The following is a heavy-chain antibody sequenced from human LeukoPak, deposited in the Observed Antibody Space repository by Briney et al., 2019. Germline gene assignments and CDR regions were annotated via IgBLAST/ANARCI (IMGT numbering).Heavy chain of an antibody. CDR2: IIPIFGTA. V-gene: IGHV1-69*13. CDR3: AREWGRWLQFGASDI. Sequence: PVKVSCKASGGTFSSYAISWVRQAPGQGLEWMGGIIPIFGTANYAQKFQGRVTITADESTSTAYMELSSLRSEDTAVYYCAREWGRWLQFGASDIWGQGTMVTVSS. CDR1: GGTFSSYA. J-gene: IGHJ3*02. D-gene: IGHD5-24*01.